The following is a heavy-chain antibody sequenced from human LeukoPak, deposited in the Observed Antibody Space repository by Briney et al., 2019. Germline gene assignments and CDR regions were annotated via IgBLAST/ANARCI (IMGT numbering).Heavy chain of an antibody. CDR3: AKDLPPVLRYFEYPHSFDY. V-gene: IGHV3-11*01. D-gene: IGHD3-9*01. J-gene: IGHJ4*02. CDR1: GFSFSDYY. Sequence: PGGSLRLSCAASGFSFSDYYMSWTRPAPGKGLEWVSYISSSGSSSGSTIFYADSVKGRFTISKDNAKNSLYLQMNSLRAEDTAVYYCAKDLPPVLRYFEYPHSFDYWGQGTLVTVSS. CDR2: ISSSGSSSGSTI.